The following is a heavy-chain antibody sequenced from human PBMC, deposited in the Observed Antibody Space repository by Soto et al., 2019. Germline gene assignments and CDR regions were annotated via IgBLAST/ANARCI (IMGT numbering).Heavy chain of an antibody. CDR1: GYNFTSYY. V-gene: IGHV1-3*01. CDR3: ARDYMRSYYYDSSGHDY. CDR2: INAGNGNT. J-gene: IGHJ4*02. Sequence: GASVKVSCKASGYNFTSYYIHWVRQAPGQRLEWMGWINAGNGNTKYSQKFQGRVTITRDTSASTAYMELSSVRSGDTAVYYCARDYMRSYYYDSSGHDYWGQGAVVTVSS. D-gene: IGHD3-22*01.